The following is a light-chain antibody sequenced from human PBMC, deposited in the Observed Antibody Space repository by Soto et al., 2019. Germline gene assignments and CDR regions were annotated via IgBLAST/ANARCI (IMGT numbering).Light chain of an antibody. Sequence: QSVLTQPPSVSAAPGQRVTISCSGSTSNIGSDYVSWYQQLPGTAPKLLIYEDYKRPSEIPDRFSGSQSGTSATLGITGLQTGDEADYYCGAWDSRLTGGVFGGGTQLTVL. V-gene: IGLV1-51*02. CDR1: TSNIGSDY. CDR2: EDY. J-gene: IGLJ2*01. CDR3: GAWDSRLTGGV.